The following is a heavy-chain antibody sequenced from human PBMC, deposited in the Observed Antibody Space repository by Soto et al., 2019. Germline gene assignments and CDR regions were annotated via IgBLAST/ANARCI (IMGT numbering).Heavy chain of an antibody. CDR2: IYYSGST. V-gene: IGHV4-39*01. CDR1: GGSISSSSYY. D-gene: IGHD3-10*01. J-gene: IGHJ3*02. CDR3: ARAYYYGSEEYDAFDI. Sequence: QLQLQESGPGLVKPSETLSLTCTVSGGSISSSSYYWGWIRQPPGKGLEWIGSIYYSGSTYYNPSLKSRVTISVDTSKNQFSLKLSSVTAADTAVYYCARAYYYGSEEYDAFDIWGQGTMVTVSS.